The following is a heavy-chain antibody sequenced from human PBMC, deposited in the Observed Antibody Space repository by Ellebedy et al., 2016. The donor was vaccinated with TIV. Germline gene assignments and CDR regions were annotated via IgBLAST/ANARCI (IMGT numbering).Heavy chain of an antibody. Sequence: GESLKISCAVSGFTLSNYAVYWVRHAPGKGLQWVTFISSDGSHINYADSVKGRFTISRDNSKNTLYLQLSSLRAEDTAVYYCAKDPTLDSSDYYGDYFDFWGQGSLVTVSS. V-gene: IGHV3-30*04. CDR1: GFTLSNYA. D-gene: IGHD3-22*01. CDR2: ISSDGSHI. J-gene: IGHJ4*02. CDR3: AKDPTLDSSDYYGDYFDF.